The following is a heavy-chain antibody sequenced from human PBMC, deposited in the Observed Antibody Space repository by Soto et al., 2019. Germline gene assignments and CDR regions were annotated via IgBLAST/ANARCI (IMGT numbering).Heavy chain of an antibody. V-gene: IGHV2-5*02. J-gene: IGHJ1*01. D-gene: IGHD2-8*01. CDR2: IYWDDDK. CDR3: AHFLSGASLVLDAEYFQH. Sequence: SGPTLVNPTQTLTLTCTFSGFSLSTSGVGVGWIRQPPGKALEWLALIYWDDDKRYSPSLKSRLTITKDTSKNQVVLTMTNMDPVDTATYYCAHFLSGASLVLDAEYFQHWGQGTLVTVSS. CDR1: GFSLSTSGVG.